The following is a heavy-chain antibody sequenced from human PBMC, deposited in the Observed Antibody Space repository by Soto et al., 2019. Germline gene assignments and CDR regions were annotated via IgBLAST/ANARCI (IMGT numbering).Heavy chain of an antibody. CDR3: ASGRGYFDY. D-gene: IGHD1-26*01. CDR2: VHSLVST. V-gene: IGHV4-30-4*01. Sequence: SETLSLTCTVSGASIRTPDLYWSWIRQPPGKGLEWIGFVHSLVSTSYSPSLMNRVTISVDTSKNQFSLTLRSVTAADTAAYYCASGRGYFDYWGRGTLVTVSS. CDR1: GASIRTPDLY. J-gene: IGHJ4*02.